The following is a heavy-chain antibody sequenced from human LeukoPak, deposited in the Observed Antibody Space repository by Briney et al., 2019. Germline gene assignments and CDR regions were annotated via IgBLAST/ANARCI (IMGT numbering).Heavy chain of an antibody. CDR1: GFPLSSYS. Sequence: PWGSLRLSCAASGFPLSSYSINWVRQAPGKGLEWVSYISSSGSAIYYVDSVKGRFTVSRDNAKNSLFLQMNSPRAEDTAVYYCVRVKGSYFDYWGQGALVPVSS. J-gene: IGHJ4*02. CDR3: VRVKGSYFDY. D-gene: IGHD2-15*01. V-gene: IGHV3-48*01. CDR2: ISSSGSAI.